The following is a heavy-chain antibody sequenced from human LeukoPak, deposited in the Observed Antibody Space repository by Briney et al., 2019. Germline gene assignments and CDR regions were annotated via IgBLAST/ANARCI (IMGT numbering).Heavy chain of an antibody. CDR1: GFTFSSYW. D-gene: IGHD2-2*01. V-gene: IGHV3-74*01. J-gene: IGHJ4*02. Sequence: GGSLRLSCAASGFTFSSYWMHWVRQAPGKGLVRVSRINSDGSSTSYADSVKGRFTISRDNAKNTLYLQMNSLRAEDTAVYYCARDYQTLLRLFDYWGQGTLVTVSS. CDR2: INSDGSST. CDR3: ARDYQTLLRLFDY.